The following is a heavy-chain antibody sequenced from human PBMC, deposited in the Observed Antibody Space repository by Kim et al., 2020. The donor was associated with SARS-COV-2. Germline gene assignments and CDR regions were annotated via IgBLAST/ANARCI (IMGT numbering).Heavy chain of an antibody. CDR3: AKPTLRYCSGGSCYLDGYFDL. CDR2: ISGSGGST. J-gene: IGHJ2*01. D-gene: IGHD2-15*01. CDR1: GFTFSSYA. Sequence: GGSLRLSCAASGFTFSSYAMSWVRQAPGKGLEWVSAISGSGGSTYYADSVKGRFTISRDNSKNTLYLQMNSLRAEDTAVYYCAKPTLRYCSGGSCYLDGYFDLWGRDTLVTVSS. V-gene: IGHV3-23*01.